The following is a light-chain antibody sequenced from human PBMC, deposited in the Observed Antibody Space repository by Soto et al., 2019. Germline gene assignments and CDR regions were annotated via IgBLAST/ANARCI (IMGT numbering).Light chain of an antibody. Sequence: EIVMTQSPDTLYVSPGEGATLSCRASQSVRTKLAWYQQKAGQAPRLLIYGASTRATGIPDRFSGSGSGTDFTLTISSLQAEDVAVYYCQQYFSAPLTFGGGTKVDI. CDR2: GAS. CDR1: QSVRTK. J-gene: IGKJ4*01. CDR3: QQYFSAPLT. V-gene: IGKV3-15*01.